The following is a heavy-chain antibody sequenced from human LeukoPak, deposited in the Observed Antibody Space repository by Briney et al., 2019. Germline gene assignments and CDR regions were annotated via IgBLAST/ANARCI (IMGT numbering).Heavy chain of an antibody. CDR2: INHSGST. Sequence: PSETLSLTCAVYGGSFSGYYWSWIRQPPGKGLEWIGEINHSGSTNYNPSLKGRVTISVDTSKNQFSLKLSSVTAADTAVYYCARGRVAAAGREYYYYYYYMDVWGKGTTVTVSS. J-gene: IGHJ6*03. D-gene: IGHD6-13*01. CDR3: ARGRVAAAGREYYYYYYYMDV. CDR1: GGSFSGYY. V-gene: IGHV4-34*01.